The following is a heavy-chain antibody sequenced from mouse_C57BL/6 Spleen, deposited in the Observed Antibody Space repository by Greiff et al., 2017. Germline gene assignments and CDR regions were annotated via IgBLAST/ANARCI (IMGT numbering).Heavy chain of an antibody. Sequence: DVMLVESGGGLVKPGGSLKLSCAASGFTFSSYAMSWVRQTPEKRLAWVATISDGGSYTYYPDNVKGRFTISRDNAKNNLYLQMSHLKSEDTAMYYCAREFYEGYFDYWGQGTTLTVSS. D-gene: IGHD2-3*01. CDR1: GFTFSSYA. CDR2: ISDGGSYT. V-gene: IGHV5-4*01. CDR3: AREFYEGYFDY. J-gene: IGHJ2*01.